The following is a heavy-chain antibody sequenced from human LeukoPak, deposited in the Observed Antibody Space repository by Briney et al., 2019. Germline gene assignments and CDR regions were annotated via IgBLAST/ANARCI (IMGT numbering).Heavy chain of an antibody. CDR2: ISFDGSNK. CDR1: GFTFSSYG. V-gene: IGHV3-30*18. J-gene: IGHJ6*02. D-gene: IGHD1-26*01. CDR3: AKDKGEYYYYGMEV. Sequence: GALRLSCAASGFTFSSYGMHWVRQAPGKGLEWVAVISFDGSNKDYADSEKGRFTISRDNSKNTLYLQMNSLRAEDTAVYHCAKDKGEYYYYGMEVWGQGTTVTVSS.